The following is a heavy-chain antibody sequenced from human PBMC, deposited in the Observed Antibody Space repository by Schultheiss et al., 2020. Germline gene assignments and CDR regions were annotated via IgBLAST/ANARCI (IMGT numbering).Heavy chain of an antibody. V-gene: IGHV3-74*01. CDR2: INTDGTTT. J-gene: IGHJ4*02. CDR3: AKDMAARQSGVDY. D-gene: IGHD6-6*01. Sequence: GGSLRLSCAASGFTLSGFWMHWVRQGPGKGLVWVSTINTDGTTTRYADSVRGRFTISRDNAKNTLSLQVNSLRAEDTALYYCAKDMAARQSGVDYWGQGTLVTVSS. CDR1: GFTLSGFW.